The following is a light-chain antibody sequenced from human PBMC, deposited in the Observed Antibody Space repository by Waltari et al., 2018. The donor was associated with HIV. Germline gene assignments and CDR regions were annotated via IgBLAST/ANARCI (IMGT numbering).Light chain of an antibody. CDR3: QSYKSAPFT. V-gene: IGKV1-27*01. J-gene: IGKJ4*01. CDR2: GAS. CDR1: QGISNY. Sequence: DIQMTQSPSSRSASVGDRATITCRASQGISNYLAWYQQKAGKVPKVLIYGASSLQSGVPSRFTGSGSGTEFTLTISSLQPEDVATYYCQSYKSAPFTFGGGTRVEIK.